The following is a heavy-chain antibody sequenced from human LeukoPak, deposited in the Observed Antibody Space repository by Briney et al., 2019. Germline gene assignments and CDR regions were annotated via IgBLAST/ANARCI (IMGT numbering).Heavy chain of an antibody. D-gene: IGHD2-2*01. Sequence: PGGSLRLSCAASGFTFSSYSMNWIRQAPGKGLEWVSAISGDSRYIYYADSVRGRFTISRDNAENSLYLQMHSLRVEDTAVYYCARAPTVLVGYCSSSSCQADYWGQGTLVTVSS. J-gene: IGHJ4*02. CDR2: ISGDSRYI. V-gene: IGHV3-21*01. CDR3: ARAPTVLVGYCSSSSCQADY. CDR1: GFTFSSYS.